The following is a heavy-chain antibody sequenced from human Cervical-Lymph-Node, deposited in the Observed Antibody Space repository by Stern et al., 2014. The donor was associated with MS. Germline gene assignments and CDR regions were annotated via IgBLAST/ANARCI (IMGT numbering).Heavy chain of an antibody. CDR3: ARRISYYYYGMDV. CDR2: IYPGAADT. V-gene: IGHV5-51*01. CDR1: GYRFTSYW. D-gene: IGHD2/OR15-2a*01. Sequence: EVQLVESGAEVKKPGESLKISCKGSGYRFTSYWIGWVRQMPGKGLEWKGSIYPGAADTRYRPSFQGQVTISADNSISTAYLQWSSLKASDTAMYYCARRISYYYYGMDVWGQGTTVTVSS. J-gene: IGHJ6*02.